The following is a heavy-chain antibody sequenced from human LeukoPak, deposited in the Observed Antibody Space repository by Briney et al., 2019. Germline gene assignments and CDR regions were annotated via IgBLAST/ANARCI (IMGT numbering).Heavy chain of an antibody. CDR1: GFTFSNYA. CDR2: IWYDGSNE. Sequence: PGRSLRLSCAASGFTFSNYAMHWVRQAPGKGLEWVAVIWYDGSNEYYADSVKGRFTISRDNFKNTLYLEMNSLRAEDTAVYYCARGGTWWGQGTLVTVSS. V-gene: IGHV3-33*01. J-gene: IGHJ4*02. CDR3: ARGGTW. D-gene: IGHD2-15*01.